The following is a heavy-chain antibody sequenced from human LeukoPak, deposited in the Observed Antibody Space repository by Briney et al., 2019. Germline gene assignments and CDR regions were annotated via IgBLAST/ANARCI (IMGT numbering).Heavy chain of an antibody. CDR1: GFTFSSYR. J-gene: IGHJ4*02. Sequence: PGGSLRLSCAPSGFTFSSYRMNWVRQAAGEGLGWVSSISIISSYIYYADSVKGRFTISRDNAKNSLYLQMNSLRAEDTAVYYCARDDYGSGSYYRDWGQGTLVTVSS. V-gene: IGHV3-21*01. D-gene: IGHD3-10*01. CDR3: ARDDYGSGSYYRD. CDR2: ISIISSYI.